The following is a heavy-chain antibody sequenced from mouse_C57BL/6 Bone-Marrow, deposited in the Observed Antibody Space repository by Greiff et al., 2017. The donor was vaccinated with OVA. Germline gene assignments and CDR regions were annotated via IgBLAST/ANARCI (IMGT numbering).Heavy chain of an antibody. CDR1: GYTFTSYG. D-gene: IGHD1-1*01. Sequence: VQLQQSGAELARPGASVKLSCKASGYTFTSYGISWVKQRTGQGLEWIGEIYPRSGNTYYNEKFKGKVTLTADKSSSTAYMELRSLTSEDSAVYFCARRRDYGSSWDYWGQGTTLTVSS. CDR3: ARRRDYGSSWDY. CDR2: IYPRSGNT. V-gene: IGHV1-81*01. J-gene: IGHJ2*01.